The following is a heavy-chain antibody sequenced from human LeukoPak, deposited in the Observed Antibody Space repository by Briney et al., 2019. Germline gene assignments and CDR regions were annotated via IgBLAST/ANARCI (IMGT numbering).Heavy chain of an antibody. V-gene: IGHV3-53*01. CDR3: ARGNYATTGPGALDI. CDR1: GFTVSNSY. D-gene: IGHD1-26*01. J-gene: IGHJ3*02. CDR2: MYSGGST. Sequence: GGSLRLSCAASGFTVSNSYISWVRQAPGKGLEWVSVMYSGGSTNYADSVKGRFIISRDDSKNILDLQMNSLKTEDTAVYYCARGNYATTGPGALDIWGRGTMVTVSS.